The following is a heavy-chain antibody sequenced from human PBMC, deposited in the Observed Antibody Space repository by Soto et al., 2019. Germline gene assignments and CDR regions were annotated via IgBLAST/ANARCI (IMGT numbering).Heavy chain of an antibody. V-gene: IGHV3-73*02. CDR3: GYDFWSGYYSVGQTSGMDV. D-gene: IGHD3-3*01. J-gene: IGHJ6*02. Sequence: EVQLVESGGGLVQPGGSLKLSCAASGFTFSGSAIHWVRQASGKGLEWVGRIRDKVNKYATAYAASVTGRFTMSRDDSKNMAYLQMTSLKTDDTAVYYCGYDFWSGYYSVGQTSGMDVWGQGTTVTVSS. CDR1: GFTFSGSA. CDR2: IRDKVNKYAT.